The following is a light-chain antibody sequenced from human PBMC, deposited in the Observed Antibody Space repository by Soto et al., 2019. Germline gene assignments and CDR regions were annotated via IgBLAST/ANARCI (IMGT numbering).Light chain of an antibody. V-gene: IGLV2-11*01. CDR3: CSSAGSSTVI. CDR1: SRDVGAYNY. J-gene: IGLJ2*01. CDR2: DVS. Sequence: QSALTQPRSVSGPPGQSVTISCTGTSRDVGAYNYVSWYQQHPGKAPKLIIYDVSKWPSGVPDRFSGSKSGNTASLTISGLQAEDEADYYCCSSAGSSTVIFGGGTKLTVL.